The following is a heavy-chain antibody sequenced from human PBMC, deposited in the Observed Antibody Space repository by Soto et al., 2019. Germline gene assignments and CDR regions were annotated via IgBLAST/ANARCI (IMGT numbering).Heavy chain of an antibody. V-gene: IGHV3-15*01. CDR1: GFTVSNVW. D-gene: IGHD3-22*01. CDR3: ATEVMYYDSSRYWTVVGDTLDI. CDR2: IKRRTDGGTT. Sequence: EVQLVESGGGLVKPGGSLRLSCAASGFTVSNVWMTWVRQPAGKGLEWVGHIKRRTDGGTTEYAAPVKGRFTNSREDSRNTVGLQLNSLKTDYTAVYYCATEVMYYDSSRYWTVVGDTLDIWGQGRMVTVSS. J-gene: IGHJ3*02.